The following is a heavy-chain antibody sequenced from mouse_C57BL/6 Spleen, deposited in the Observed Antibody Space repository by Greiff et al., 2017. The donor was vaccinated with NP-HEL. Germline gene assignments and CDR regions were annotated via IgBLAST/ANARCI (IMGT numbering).Heavy chain of an antibody. Sequence: QVQLQQPGAELVMPGASVKLSCKASGYTFTSYWMHWVKQRPGQGLEWIGEIDPSDSYTNYNQKFKGKSTLTVDKSSSTAYMQLSSLTSEDSAVYYCARSYDGSSYDYAMDYWGQGTSVTVSS. CDR3: ARSYDGSSYDYAMDY. J-gene: IGHJ4*01. V-gene: IGHV1-69*01. CDR1: GYTFTSYW. D-gene: IGHD1-1*01. CDR2: IDPSDSYT.